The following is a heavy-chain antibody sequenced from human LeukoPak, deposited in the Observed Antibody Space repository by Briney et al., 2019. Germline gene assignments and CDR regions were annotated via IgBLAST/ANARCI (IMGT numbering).Heavy chain of an antibody. V-gene: IGHV1-18*01. CDR1: GYSFILYG. J-gene: IGHJ5*02. Sequence: GASVKVSCKTSGYSFILYGISWVRQAPGQGPEWMGWISTSTGDTKYTQKFQGRVTMTRDTSTSTVYMELSSLRSEDTAVYYCARDLGVRGDPDWFDPWGQGTLVTVSS. CDR3: ARDLGVRGDPDWFDP. CDR2: ISTSTGDT. D-gene: IGHD3-10*01.